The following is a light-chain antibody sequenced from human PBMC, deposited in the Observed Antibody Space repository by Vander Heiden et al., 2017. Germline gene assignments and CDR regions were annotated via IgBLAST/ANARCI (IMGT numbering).Light chain of an antibody. CDR1: QSISSW. Sequence: DIQMTQSPSTLSACVGDRVTITCRASQSISSWLAWYQQKPGKAPKLLIYKASSLESGVPSRFSGSGSGTEFTLTISSLQPDDFATYYCQQYNSYSPGITFGQGTRVEIK. J-gene: IGKJ5*01. V-gene: IGKV1-5*03. CDR2: KAS. CDR3: QQYNSYSPGIT.